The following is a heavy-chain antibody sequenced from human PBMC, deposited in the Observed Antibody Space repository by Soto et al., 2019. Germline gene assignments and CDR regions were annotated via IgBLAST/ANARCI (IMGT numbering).Heavy chain of an antibody. CDR1: GFTFSTYT. CDR3: AKDFTPDGYWDFDY. Sequence: GGSLRLSCAASGFTFSTYTMSWVRQAPGKGLEWVSSVLQTGSTTYYADSVKGRFTISRDNSKNTLYLQMSNLRAEDTAVYYCAKDFTPDGYWDFDYWGQGTLVTSPQ. J-gene: IGHJ4*02. V-gene: IGHV3-23*01. CDR2: VLQTGSTT. D-gene: IGHD4-17*01.